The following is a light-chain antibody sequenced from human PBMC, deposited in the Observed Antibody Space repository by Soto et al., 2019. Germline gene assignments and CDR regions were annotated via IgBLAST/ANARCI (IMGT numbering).Light chain of an antibody. V-gene: IGKV3-20*01. CDR3: QQYGSSPPVT. CDR1: QSVSSSY. J-gene: IGKJ5*01. CDR2: GAS. Sequence: EIVLTQSPGTLSLSPGERATLSCRASQSVSSSYLAWYQQKPGQAPRLLIYGASGRATGIPDRFSGSGSGTDFTLTLSRLEPEDFAVCYCQQYGSSPPVTFGQGTRLEIK.